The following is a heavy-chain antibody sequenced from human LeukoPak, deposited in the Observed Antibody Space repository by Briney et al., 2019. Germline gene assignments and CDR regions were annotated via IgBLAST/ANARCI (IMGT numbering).Heavy chain of an antibody. J-gene: IGHJ4*02. Sequence: GGSLRLSCAASGFTFSGSPILWVRQASGKGLEWVGRIRSKADNYATAYAASVQGRCTIFRDDSKNTAYLQLNSLKTEDTAVYYCTQNNYWGQGALVTVSS. CDR2: IRSKADNYAT. CDR1: GFTFSGSP. V-gene: IGHV3-73*01. CDR3: TQNNY.